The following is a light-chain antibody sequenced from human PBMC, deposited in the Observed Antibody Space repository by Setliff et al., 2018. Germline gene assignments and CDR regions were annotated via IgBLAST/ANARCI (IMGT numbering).Light chain of an antibody. Sequence: QSVLTQPASVSGSPGQSITISCSGTSSDVGSYDFVSWYQQHPGKVPKLIIHDVSNRPSGVSNRFSGAKAGNTASLTISGLQAEDEADYYCSAYTSSSTYVFGTGTKATVL. CDR1: SSDVGSYDF. CDR2: DVS. CDR3: SAYTSSSTYV. V-gene: IGLV2-14*03. J-gene: IGLJ1*01.